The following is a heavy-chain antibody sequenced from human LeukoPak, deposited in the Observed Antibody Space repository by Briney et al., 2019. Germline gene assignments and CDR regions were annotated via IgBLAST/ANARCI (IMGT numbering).Heavy chain of an antibody. J-gene: IGHJ4*02. CDR3: PAAGDVWGSYRYYFHY. CDR1: GFTFSNAW. Sequence: PGGSLRLSCAASGFTFSNAWMSWVRQAPGKGLEWVGRIKSKTDGCTTDYAAPVKGRFTISRDDSKTTGYLQMNSPKTEDTAGYYCPAAGDVWGSYRYYFHYWGQGTLVTVSS. D-gene: IGHD3-16*02. V-gene: IGHV3-15*01. CDR2: IKSKTDGCTT.